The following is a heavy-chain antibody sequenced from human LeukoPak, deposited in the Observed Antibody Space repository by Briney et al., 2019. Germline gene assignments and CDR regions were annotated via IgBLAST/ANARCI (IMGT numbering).Heavy chain of an antibody. CDR2: ISWNSGSI. Sequence: GGSLRLSCAASGFTFDDYAMHWVGQARGKGLEWVSGISWNSGSIGYADSVKGRFTISRDNAKNSLYLQMNSLRAEDTALYYCAKERSRENWYFDLWGRGTPVTVSS. D-gene: IGHD1-26*01. J-gene: IGHJ2*01. V-gene: IGHV3-9*01. CDR3: AKERSRENWYFDL. CDR1: GFTFDDYA.